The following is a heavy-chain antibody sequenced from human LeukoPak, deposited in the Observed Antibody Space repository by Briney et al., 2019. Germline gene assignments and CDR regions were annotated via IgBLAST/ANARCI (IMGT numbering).Heavy chain of an antibody. D-gene: IGHD5-12*01. CDR2: IRQSGGDQ. V-gene: IGHV3-7*01. J-gene: IGHJ4*02. Sequence: PGGSLRLSCAASGFTFSNYWMGWVRQAPGKGLEWVANIRQSGGDQYYVDSVKGRFTISRDNSKNTLYLQMNSLRVEDTAVYYCAKDGGSGYDPYYFDYWGQGTLVTVSS. CDR1: GFTFSNYW. CDR3: AKDGGSGYDPYYFDY.